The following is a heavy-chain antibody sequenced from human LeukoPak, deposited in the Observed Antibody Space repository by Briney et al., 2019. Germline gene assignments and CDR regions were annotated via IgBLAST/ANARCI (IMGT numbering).Heavy chain of an antibody. CDR1: GFTFSSYW. D-gene: IGHD5-12*01. CDR3: ARDNPGRGGYELDAFDI. J-gene: IGHJ3*02. CDR2: IKQDGSEK. V-gene: IGHV3-7*01. Sequence: GGSLRLSCAASGFTFSSYWMSWVRQAPGKGLEWVANIKQDGSEKYYVDSVKGRFTISRDNAKNSLYLQMNSLRAEDTAVYYCARDNPGRGGYELDAFDIWGQGTMVTVSS.